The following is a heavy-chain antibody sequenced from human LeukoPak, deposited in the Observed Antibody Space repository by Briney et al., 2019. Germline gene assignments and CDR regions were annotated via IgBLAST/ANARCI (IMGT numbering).Heavy chain of an antibody. V-gene: IGHV4-59*01. J-gene: IGHJ4*02. D-gene: IGHD1-26*01. Sequence: SETLSLTCTVSGGSISSYYWSCIRQPPGKGLEWIGYIYYSGSANYNPSLKSRVTISVDTSKNQFSLKLSSVTAADTAVYYCARGGKELFDYWGQGTLVTVSS. CDR3: ARGGKELFDY. CDR2: IYYSGSA. CDR1: GGSISSYY.